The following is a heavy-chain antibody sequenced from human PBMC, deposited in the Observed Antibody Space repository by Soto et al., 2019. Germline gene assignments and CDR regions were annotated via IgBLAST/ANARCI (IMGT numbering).Heavy chain of an antibody. CDR3: ARAPHEEHRETGTPLNWFDP. CDR1: GYTFTSYA. CDR2: INAGNGNT. J-gene: IGHJ5*02. Sequence: GASVKVSCKASGYTFTSYAMHWVRQAPGQRLEWMGWINAGNGNTKYSQKFQGRVTITRDTSASTAYMELSSLRSEDTAVYYCARAPHEEHRETGTPLNWFDPWGQGTLVTVSS. V-gene: IGHV1-3*01. D-gene: IGHD1-1*01.